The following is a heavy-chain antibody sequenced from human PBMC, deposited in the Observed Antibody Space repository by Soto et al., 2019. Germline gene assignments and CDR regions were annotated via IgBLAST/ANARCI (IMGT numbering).Heavy chain of an antibody. Sequence: QAQLVESGGGLVKPGGSLRLSCAASGFTFSDYYITWIRQAPGRGLEWVSYIGTYSTYTDFADSVKGRFTISRDNAKNSVYLQMNSVRAADTAVYYCARRTYYSGMDVWGQGTTVTVSS. CDR3: ARRTYYSGMDV. CDR1: GFTFSDYY. V-gene: IGHV3-11*05. J-gene: IGHJ6*02. CDR2: IGTYSTYT.